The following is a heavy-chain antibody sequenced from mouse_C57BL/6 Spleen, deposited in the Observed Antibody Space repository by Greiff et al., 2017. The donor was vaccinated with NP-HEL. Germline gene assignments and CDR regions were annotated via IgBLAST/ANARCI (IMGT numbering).Heavy chain of an antibody. Sequence: VKLVESGPGLVAPSQSLSITCTVSGFSLTSYAISWVRQPPGKGLEWLGVIWTGGGPNYNSALKSRLSISKDNSKSQVFLKMNSLQTDDTARYYCARKGREDGYYNDWYFDVWGTGTTVTVSS. J-gene: IGHJ1*03. V-gene: IGHV2-9-1*01. CDR2: IWTGGGP. CDR1: GFSLTSYA. CDR3: ARKGREDGYYNDWYFDV. D-gene: IGHD2-3*01.